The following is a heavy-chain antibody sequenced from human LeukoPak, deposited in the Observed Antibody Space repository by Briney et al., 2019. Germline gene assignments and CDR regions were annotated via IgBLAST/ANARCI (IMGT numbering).Heavy chain of an antibody. Sequence: ASVKVSCKASGGTFSSYAIGWVRQAPGQGLEWMGGIIPIFGTANYAQKFQGRVTITTDESTSTAYMELSSLRSEDTAVYYCARSLIRFLEWLLNWGQGTLVTVSS. CDR2: IIPIFGTA. J-gene: IGHJ4*02. CDR1: GGTFSSYA. D-gene: IGHD3-3*01. V-gene: IGHV1-69*05. CDR3: ARSLIRFLEWLLN.